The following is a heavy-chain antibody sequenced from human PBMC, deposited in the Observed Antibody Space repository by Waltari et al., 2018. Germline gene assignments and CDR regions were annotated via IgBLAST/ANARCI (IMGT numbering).Heavy chain of an antibody. CDR3: ARESPHSYYFDY. V-gene: IGHV1-46*01. J-gene: IGHJ4*02. Sequence: QMQLVQSGAEVMKPGAPVKVSCKASGFTFPSYHIHWVRQAPGQGLEWMGIIKSDSDGVSTIYAQRFQGRVTMTRDTSTSTAYMELSSLRSEDTAVYYCARESPHSYYFDYWGQGTLLTVSS. CDR1: GFTFPSYH. CDR2: IKSDSDGVST.